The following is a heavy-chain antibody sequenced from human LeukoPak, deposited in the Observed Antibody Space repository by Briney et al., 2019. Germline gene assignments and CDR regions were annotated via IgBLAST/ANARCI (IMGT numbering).Heavy chain of an antibody. CDR3: ARDTTTMIAEY. J-gene: IGHJ4*02. V-gene: IGHV4-61*02. CDR1: GGSISSVSYY. D-gene: IGHD3-22*01. CDR2: IYTTGST. Sequence: KPSETLSLTCTVSGGSISSVSYYWTWIRQPAGKGLEWIGRIYTTGSTNYNPSLKSRVTISLDTSKNLFSLNLSSVTAADTAVYYCARDTTTMIAEYWGQGTLVTVSS.